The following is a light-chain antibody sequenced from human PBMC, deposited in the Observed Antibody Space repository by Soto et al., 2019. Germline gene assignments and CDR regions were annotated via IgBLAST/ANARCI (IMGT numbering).Light chain of an antibody. Sequence: DIPMTQSPSSLSASVGDRVTITCRASQGISNNLAWYPQKPGKVPKLLIKAASTLQSGVPSRFSGSGSGTDFTLTISSLQPEDVATYYGQKYNSAPFTFGTGTKVDI. CDR2: AAS. V-gene: IGKV1-27*01. CDR1: QGISNN. CDR3: QKYNSAPFT. J-gene: IGKJ3*01.